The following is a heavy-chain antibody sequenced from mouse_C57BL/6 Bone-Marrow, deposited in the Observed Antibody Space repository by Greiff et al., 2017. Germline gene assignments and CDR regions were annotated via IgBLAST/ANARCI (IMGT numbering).Heavy chain of an antibody. V-gene: IGHV1-69*01. J-gene: IGHJ4*01. CDR3: ARGIDY. CDR1: GYTFTSYW. CDR2: IDPSDSYT. Sequence: QVQLKQSGAELVMPGASVKLSCKASGYTFTSYWMHWVKQRPGQGLEWIGEIDPSDSYTNYNQKFKGKSTLTVDKSSSTAYMQLSSLTSEDSAVYYCARGIDYWGQGTPVTVSS.